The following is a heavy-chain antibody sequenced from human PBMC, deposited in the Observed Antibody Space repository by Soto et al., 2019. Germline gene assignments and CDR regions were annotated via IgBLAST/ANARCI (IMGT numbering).Heavy chain of an antibody. J-gene: IGHJ5*02. CDR2: IKQDGSES. V-gene: IGHV3-7*01. CDR3: ASARHIGP. D-gene: IGHD2-21*01. Sequence: PVGSLRLSCAASGFTFSNYWMSWVRQAPGKGLEWVANIKQDGSESNYADSVKGRFTISRDNAENSLYLQMTSLRAEDTAVYYCASARHIGPWGQGTLLTVSS. CDR1: GFTFSNYW.